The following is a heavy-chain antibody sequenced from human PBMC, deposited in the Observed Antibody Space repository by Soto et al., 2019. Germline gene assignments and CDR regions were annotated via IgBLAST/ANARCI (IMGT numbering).Heavy chain of an antibody. CDR2: INSDGSST. V-gene: IGHV3-74*01. CDR3: VRTSLVVAAATREDY. D-gene: IGHD2-15*01. Sequence: PGGSLRLSCAASGFTFSSYWMHWVRQAPGKGLVWVSRINSDGSSTSYAGSVKGRFTISSDNAKNTLYLQMNSLRAEDTAVYYCVRTSLVVAAATREDYWGQGTLVTVSS. CDR1: GFTFSSYW. J-gene: IGHJ4*02.